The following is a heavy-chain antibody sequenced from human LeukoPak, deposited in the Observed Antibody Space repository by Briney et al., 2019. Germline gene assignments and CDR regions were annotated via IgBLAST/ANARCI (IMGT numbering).Heavy chain of an antibody. J-gene: IGHJ3*02. V-gene: IGHV4-59*01. CDR3: ARDFRGSVDAFDI. CDR1: GGSISDYY. CDR2: IYYSGRT. Sequence: SETLSLTCTVSGGSISDYYWNWMRQPPGKGLEWIGYIYYSGRTNYNPSLKSRVSISVDTSRNQFSLKLSSVTAADTAVYYCARDFRGSVDAFDIWGQGTMVAVSS.